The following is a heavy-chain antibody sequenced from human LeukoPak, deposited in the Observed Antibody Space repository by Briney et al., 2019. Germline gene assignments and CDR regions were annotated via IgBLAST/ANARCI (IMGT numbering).Heavy chain of an antibody. D-gene: IGHD3-10*01. CDR2: IFYTGRT. CDR1: GGSIGTYY. Sequence: SETLSLTCTVSGGSIGTYYWSWIRQSPGKGLEWIGNIFYTGRTNYNPSLKSRVTILVDTSKNQFSLKLSSVTAADTAVYYCARGLYYGSGSYYYHYWGQGTLVTVSS. J-gene: IGHJ4*02. CDR3: ARGLYYGSGSYYYHY. V-gene: IGHV4-59*01.